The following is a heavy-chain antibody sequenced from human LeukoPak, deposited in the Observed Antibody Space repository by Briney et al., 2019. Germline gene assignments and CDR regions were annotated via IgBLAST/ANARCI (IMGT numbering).Heavy chain of an antibody. CDR2: LIPLFGTT. Sequence: ASVKVSCKASGGTFSGYAISWVRQAPGQGIEWMGGLIPLFGTTNCTRRFQGRITISTDESTTTPYLELSGLTFEDTAVYYCAGGGPFNYYMDVWGRGTTVSV. CDR3: AGGGPFNYYMDV. D-gene: IGHD4-23*01. V-gene: IGHV1-69*05. J-gene: IGHJ6*03. CDR1: GGTFSGYA.